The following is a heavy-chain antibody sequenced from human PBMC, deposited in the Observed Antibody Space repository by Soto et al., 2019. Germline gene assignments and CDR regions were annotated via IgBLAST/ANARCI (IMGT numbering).Heavy chain of an antibody. Sequence: GGSLRLSCAASGFTFSSYAMSWVRQAPGKGLEWVSAISGSGGSTYYADSVKGRFTISRDNSKNTLYLQMNSLRAEDTAVYYCAKLVWDYYYYGMDVWGQGTTVTVSS. CDR2: ISGSGGST. CDR1: GFTFSSYA. V-gene: IGHV3-23*01. CDR3: AKLVWDYYYYGMDV. J-gene: IGHJ6*02. D-gene: IGHD2-8*01.